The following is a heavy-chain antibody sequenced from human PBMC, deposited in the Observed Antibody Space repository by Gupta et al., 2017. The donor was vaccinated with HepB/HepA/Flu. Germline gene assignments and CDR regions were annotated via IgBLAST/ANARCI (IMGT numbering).Heavy chain of an antibody. V-gene: IGHV3-48*03. J-gene: IGHJ3*02. CDR3: ARAYYDSSGYYWGAFDI. D-gene: IGHD3-22*01. CDR1: GFTFSSYE. Sequence: EVQLVESGGGLVQPGGSLRLSCAASGFTFSSYEMNWVRQAPGKGLEWVSYISSSGSTIYYADSVMGRFTISRDNAKNSLYLQMNSLRAEDTAVYYCARAYYDSSGYYWGAFDIWGQGTMVTVSS. CDR2: ISSSGSTI.